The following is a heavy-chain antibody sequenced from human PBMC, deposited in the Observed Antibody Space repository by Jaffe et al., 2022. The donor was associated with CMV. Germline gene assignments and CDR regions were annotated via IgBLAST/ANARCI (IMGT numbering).Heavy chain of an antibody. CDR1: GFTFSSYG. V-gene: IGHV3-33*08. D-gene: IGHD2-2*01. CDR3: ARGYCSSTSCYWYYFDY. J-gene: IGHJ4*02. Sequence: QVQLVESGGGVVQPGRSLRLSCAASGFTFSSYGMHWVRQAPGKGLEWVAVIWYDGSNKYYADSVKGRFTISRDNSKNTLYLQMNSLRAEDTAVYYCARGYCSSTSCYWYYFDYWGQGTLVTVSS. CDR2: IWYDGSNK.